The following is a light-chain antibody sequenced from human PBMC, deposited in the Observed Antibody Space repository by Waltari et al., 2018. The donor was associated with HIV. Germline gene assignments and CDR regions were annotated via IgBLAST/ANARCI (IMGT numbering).Light chain of an antibody. J-gene: IGKJ3*01. V-gene: IGKV1-12*02. Sequence: DIQMTQSPSSVSGSVGDSVTINCRASQEISTSLAWYQQRPGEAPRLLILSASTLRTGVPSRFSGSGSGTAFTLTINSLQPDDFATYFCQQASAFPFTFGPGTKVEI. CDR3: QQASAFPFT. CDR1: QEISTS. CDR2: SAS.